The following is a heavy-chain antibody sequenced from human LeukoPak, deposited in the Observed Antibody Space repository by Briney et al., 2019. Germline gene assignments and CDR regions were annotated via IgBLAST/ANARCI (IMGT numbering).Heavy chain of an antibody. CDR2: INHSGST. CDR3: ATGGLRGYSYGYRFDY. CDR1: GGSFSGYY. D-gene: IGHD5-18*01. J-gene: IGHJ4*02. V-gene: IGHV4-34*01. Sequence: PSETLSLTCAVYGGSFSGYYWSWIRQPPGKGLEWIGEINHSGSTNYNPSLRSRVTISVDTSKNQFSLKLSSVTAADTAVYYCATGGLRGYSYGYRFDYWGQGTLVTVPS.